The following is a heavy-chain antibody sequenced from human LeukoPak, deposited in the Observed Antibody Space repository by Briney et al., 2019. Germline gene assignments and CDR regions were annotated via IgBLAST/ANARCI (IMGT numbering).Heavy chain of an antibody. D-gene: IGHD2-2*01. V-gene: IGHV3-9*01. J-gene: IGHJ6*02. CDR3: AKDIGHIVVVPAAIPYYYGMDV. CDR1: GFTFDDYA. Sequence: GGSLRLSWAASGFTFDDYAMHWVRQAPGKGLEWVSGISWNSGSIGYAGSVKGRFTISRDNAKNSLYLQMNSLRAEDTALYYCAKDIGHIVVVPAAIPYYYGMDVWGQGTTVTVSS. CDR2: ISWNSGSI.